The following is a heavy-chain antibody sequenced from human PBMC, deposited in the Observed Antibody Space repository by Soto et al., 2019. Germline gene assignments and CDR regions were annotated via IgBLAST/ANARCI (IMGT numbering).Heavy chain of an antibody. V-gene: IGHV3-7*01. J-gene: IGHJ4*02. D-gene: IGHD1-26*01. CDR2: MNQDGSEK. CDR1: GFTFSSYG. Sequence: GSLRLSCAASGFTFSSYGMHWVRQTPGEGLEWVANMNQDGSEKYYVDSMKGRFTISRDNAKNSLYLQMNSLRAEDTAVYYCARDRVGTTRDKAPDFWGQGTLVTVSS. CDR3: ARDRVGTTRDKAPDF.